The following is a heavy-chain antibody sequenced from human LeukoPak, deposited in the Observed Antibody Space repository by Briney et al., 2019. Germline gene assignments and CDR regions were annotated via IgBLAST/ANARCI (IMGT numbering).Heavy chain of an antibody. CDR1: GFTFSDYY. CDR2: ISSSGSTI. CDR3: AKDYHTVTMSLWYFDL. D-gene: IGHD4-17*01. J-gene: IGHJ2*01. Sequence: GGSLRLSCAASGFTFSDYYMSWLRQAPGKGLEWVSYISSSGSTIYYADSVKGRFTISRDNAKNSLYLQMNSLRAEDTAVYYCAKDYHTVTMSLWYFDLWGRGTLVTVSS. V-gene: IGHV3-11*01.